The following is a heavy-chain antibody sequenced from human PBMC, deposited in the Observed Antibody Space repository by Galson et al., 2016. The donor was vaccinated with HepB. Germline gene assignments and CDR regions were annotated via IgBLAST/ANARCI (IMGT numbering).Heavy chain of an antibody. J-gene: IGHJ3*02. CDR3: AIVGGSTYGLRSDPLDI. V-gene: IGHV3-33*01. D-gene: IGHD1-26*01. CDR1: GFTFGVYG. Sequence: SLRLSCAASGFTFGVYGMHWVRQAPGKGLEWVAVIWFDGSNKYYADSVKGRFTISRDNSKNTLYLQMNSLRAEDTAVYYCAIVGGSTYGLRSDPLDIWGQGTMVTVSS. CDR2: IWFDGSNK.